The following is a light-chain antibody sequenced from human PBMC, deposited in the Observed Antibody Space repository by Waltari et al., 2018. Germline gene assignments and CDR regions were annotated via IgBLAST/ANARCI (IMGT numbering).Light chain of an antibody. CDR3: SSYTSTNTII. CDR1: GSDIGYYNF. CDR2: DVS. V-gene: IGLV2-14*03. J-gene: IGLJ2*01. Sequence: QSALAQSASVSGSPGQSITISCTGTGSDIGYYNFVSWYQQHPGKAPKLLIFDVSRWSSGVSHRFPGSKSGNTAYLTISGLQAEDEADYYCSSYTSTNTIIFGGGTKVTVL.